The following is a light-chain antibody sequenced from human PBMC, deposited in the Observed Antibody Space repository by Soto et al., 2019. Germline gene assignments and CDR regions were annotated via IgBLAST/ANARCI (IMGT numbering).Light chain of an antibody. V-gene: IGKV3-20*01. CDR2: GAS. Sequence: EIVLTQSPGSLSLSPGERATLSCRASQPIVATYLAWYQQKLGQAPRLLIYGASSRASGIPDRFSGGGSGTDFTLTITRLEPEDCAVYYCQLGGFGQGTKVDIQ. CDR1: QPIVATY. CDR3: QLGG. J-gene: IGKJ1*01.